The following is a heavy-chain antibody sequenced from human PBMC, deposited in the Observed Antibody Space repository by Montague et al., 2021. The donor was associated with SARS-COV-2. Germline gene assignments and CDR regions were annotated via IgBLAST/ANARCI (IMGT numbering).Heavy chain of an antibody. CDR3: ARGYDYVWGSYRYLHWFDP. CDR2: INHSGSI. D-gene: IGHD3-16*02. V-gene: IGHV4-34*01. Sequence: SETLSLTCAVYGGSFSGYYWSWIRQPPGKGLEWIGEINHSGSINYNPSLKSRVTISVDTSKNQFSLKLSSVTAADTAVYYCARGYDYVWGSYRYLHWFDPWGQGTLVTVSS. J-gene: IGHJ5*02. CDR1: GGSFSGYY.